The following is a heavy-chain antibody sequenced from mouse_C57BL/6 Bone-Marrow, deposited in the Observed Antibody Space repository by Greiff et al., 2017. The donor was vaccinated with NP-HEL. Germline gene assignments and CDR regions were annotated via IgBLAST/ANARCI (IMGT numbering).Heavy chain of an antibody. J-gene: IGHJ4*01. CDR2: ISDGGSYT. CDR3: ARERPLYYYAMDY. V-gene: IGHV5-4*01. CDR1: GFTFSSYA. Sequence: EVMLVESGGGLVKPGGSLKLSCAASGFTFSSYAMSWVRQTPEKRLEWVATISDGGSYTYYPDNVKGRFTISRDNAKNNLYLQMSHLKSEDTAMYYCARERPLYYYAMDYWGQGTSVTVSS.